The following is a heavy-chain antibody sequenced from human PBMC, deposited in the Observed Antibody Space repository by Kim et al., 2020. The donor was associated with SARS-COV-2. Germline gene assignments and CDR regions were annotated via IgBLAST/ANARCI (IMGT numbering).Heavy chain of an antibody. V-gene: IGHV1-3*01. Sequence: ASVKVSCKASGYTFTSYAMHWVRQAPGQRLEWMGWINAGNGNTKYSQKFQGRVTITRDTSASTAYMELSSLRSEDTAVYYCAIGPFVVVVAENNWCDPWGPGTPVNLS. CDR3: AIGPFVVVVAENNWCDP. D-gene: IGHD2-15*01. J-gene: IGHJ5*02. CDR1: GYTFTSYA. CDR2: INAGNGNT.